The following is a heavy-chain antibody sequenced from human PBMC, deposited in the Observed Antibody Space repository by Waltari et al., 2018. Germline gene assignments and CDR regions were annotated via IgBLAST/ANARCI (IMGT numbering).Heavy chain of an antibody. J-gene: IGHJ3*02. CDR2: IYYSGRT. CDR3: ASRYCSGGSCYGILAFDI. CDR1: GGSISSSSYY. V-gene: IGHV4-39*01. Sequence: QLQLQESGPGLVKPSETLSLTCTVSGGSISSSSYYWGWIRQPPGKGLEWIGSIYYSGRTYYNPSLKGRFTISVDTSKNQFSLKLSSVTASDTAVYYCASRYCSGGSCYGILAFDIWGQGTMVTVSS. D-gene: IGHD2-15*01.